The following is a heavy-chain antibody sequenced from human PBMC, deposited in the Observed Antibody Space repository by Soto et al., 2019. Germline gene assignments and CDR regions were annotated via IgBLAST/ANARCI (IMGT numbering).Heavy chain of an antibody. Sequence: APVSVSCKPSGCTFTSSGISWVGQAPVQGLEGMVWIRGYNGNTNYAQKFRGRVTMTTDTSTTTAYIEVRSLRDDDMAVYYCARAPGYCNSTMCDIHTFDIWGQ. J-gene: IGHJ3*02. CDR1: GCTFTSSG. CDR2: IRGYNGNT. V-gene: IGHV1-18*03. CDR3: ARAPGYCNSTMCDIHTFDI. D-gene: IGHD2-2*01.